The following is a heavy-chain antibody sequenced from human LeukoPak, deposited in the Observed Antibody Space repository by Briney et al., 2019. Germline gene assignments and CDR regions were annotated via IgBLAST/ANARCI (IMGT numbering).Heavy chain of an antibody. CDR1: GYSFTSYW. CDR3: ARLSSGYYRRFDY. Sequence: GASLRISCKGSGYSFTSYWIGWVRQTPGKGLEWMGIIYPGDSDTRYSPSFQGQVTISADKSISTAYLQWSSLKASDTAMYYCARLSSGYYRRFDYWGQGTLVTVSS. CDR2: IYPGDSDT. D-gene: IGHD3-22*01. J-gene: IGHJ4*02. V-gene: IGHV5-51*01.